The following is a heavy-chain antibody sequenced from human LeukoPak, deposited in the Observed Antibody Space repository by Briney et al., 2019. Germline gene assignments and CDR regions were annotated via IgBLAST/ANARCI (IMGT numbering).Heavy chain of an antibody. CDR3: ARDWRLDWFDP. V-gene: IGHV3-7*01. CDR1: GFTFSSYW. J-gene: IGHJ5*02. D-gene: IGHD3-3*01. Sequence: RSGGSLRLSCAASGFTFSSYWRSWFRQAPGKGLEWVAIIKQDGSEIYYVDSVKGRFTISRDNAKNSLYLQMNSLRAEDTAVYYCARDWRLDWFDPWGQGTLVTVSS. CDR2: IKQDGSEI.